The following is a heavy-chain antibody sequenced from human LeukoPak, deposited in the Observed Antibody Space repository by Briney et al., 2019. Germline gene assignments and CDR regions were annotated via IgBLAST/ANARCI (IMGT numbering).Heavy chain of an antibody. Sequence: GGSLRLSCAASGFTVSSNYMSWVRQAPGKGLEWVASIKQDGSQKYYVDSVQGRFTISRDNAKNSLYLQMNSLRAEDTAVYYCAAQRAVGFDYWGQGTLVTVSS. CDR3: AAQRAVGFDY. CDR1: GFTVSSNY. J-gene: IGHJ4*02. D-gene: IGHD6-19*01. V-gene: IGHV3-7*01. CDR2: IKQDGSQK.